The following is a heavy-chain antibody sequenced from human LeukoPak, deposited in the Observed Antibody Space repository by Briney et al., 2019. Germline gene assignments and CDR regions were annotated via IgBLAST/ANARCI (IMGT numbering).Heavy chain of an antibody. J-gene: IGHJ4*02. CDR2: ISGSGGST. CDR1: GFTFSSYA. V-gene: IGHV3-23*01. CDR3: AKERYYYDSSGYYYGGFDY. D-gene: IGHD3-22*01. Sequence: PGGSLRLSCAASGFTFSSYAMSWVRQAPGKGLEWVSAISGSGGSTYYADSVKGRFTISRDNSKNTLYLQMNSLRAEDTAVYYCAKERYYYDSSGYYYGGFDYWGQGTLVTVSS.